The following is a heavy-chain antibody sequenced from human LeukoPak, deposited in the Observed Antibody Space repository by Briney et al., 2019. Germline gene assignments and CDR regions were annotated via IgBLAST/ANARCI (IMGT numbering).Heavy chain of an antibody. D-gene: IGHD2-15*01. CDR2: IYYSGST. CDR1: GGSISSGGYY. CDR3: ARESDVVVVDP. V-gene: IGHV4-31*03. J-gene: IGHJ5*02. Sequence: SQTLSLTCTVSGGSISSGGYYWSWIRQHPGKGLEWNGYIYYSGSTYYNPSLKSRVTISVDTSKNQFSLKLSSVTAADTAVYYCARESDVVVVDPWGQGTLVTVSS.